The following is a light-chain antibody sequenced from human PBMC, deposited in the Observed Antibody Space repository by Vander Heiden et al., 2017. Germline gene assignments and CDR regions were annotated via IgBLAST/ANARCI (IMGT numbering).Light chain of an antibody. CDR2: AAS. CDR3: QQSYSTLMYT. CDR1: QSISSY. V-gene: IGKV1-39*01. J-gene: IGKJ2*01. Sequence: DIQMTQSPSSLSASVGDRVTITCRASQSISSYLNWYQQKPGKAPKLLIYAASSLQSGVRSRFSGSGSGTDFTLTISSLQPEDFATYYCQQSYSTLMYTFGQGTKLEIK.